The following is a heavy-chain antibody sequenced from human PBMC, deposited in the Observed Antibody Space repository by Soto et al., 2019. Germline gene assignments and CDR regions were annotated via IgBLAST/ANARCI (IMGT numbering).Heavy chain of an antibody. V-gene: IGHV3-23*01. CDR1: GFTFSSYA. J-gene: IGHJ6*02. CDR3: AKDSDPVSTSSGDV. CDR2: ISGSGGST. D-gene: IGHD6-25*01. Sequence: HPGGSLSLSCAASGFTFSSYAMSWVRQAPGKGLEWVSAISGSGGSTYYADSVKGRFTISRDNSKNTLYLQMNSLRAEDTAVYYCAKDSDPVSTSSGDVWGQGTTVTVSS.